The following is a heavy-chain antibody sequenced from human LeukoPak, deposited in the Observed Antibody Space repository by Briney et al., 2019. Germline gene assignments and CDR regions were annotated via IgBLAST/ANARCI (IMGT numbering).Heavy chain of an antibody. CDR2: MYNRGST. Sequence: PSETLSLTCTVSGDSICNYYWSWLRQSPGKELEWIGYMYNRGSTIYNRSLKSRVTISTDTSKTQISLRLTSVTAAETAVYYCARAEKAVTGTLDYWGQGTLITVSS. CDR1: GDSICNYY. CDR3: ARAEKAVTGTLDY. V-gene: IGHV4-59*01. J-gene: IGHJ4*02. D-gene: IGHD6-19*01.